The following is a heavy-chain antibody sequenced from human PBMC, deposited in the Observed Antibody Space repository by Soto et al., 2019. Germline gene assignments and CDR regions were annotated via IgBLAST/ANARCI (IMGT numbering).Heavy chain of an antibody. Sequence: ASVKVSCKASGYIFISYGIIWVRQAPGQGLEWMGWISGYNGNTNYAQKVQGRVTMTTDTSTSTAYMELRSLRYDDTAVYYCARDSGSELSAPGEVFDYWGQGNLVTVSS. CDR2: ISGYNGNT. D-gene: IGHD3-10*01. CDR1: GYIFISYG. J-gene: IGHJ4*02. CDR3: ARDSGSELSAPGEVFDY. V-gene: IGHV1-18*01.